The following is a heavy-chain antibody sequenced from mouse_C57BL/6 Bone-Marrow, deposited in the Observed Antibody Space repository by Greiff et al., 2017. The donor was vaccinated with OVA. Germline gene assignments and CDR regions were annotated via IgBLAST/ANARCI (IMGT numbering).Heavy chain of an antibody. D-gene: IGHD1-1*01. V-gene: IGHV1-69*01. CDR1: GYTFTSYW. CDR2: IDPSDSYT. Sequence: VQLQQPGAELVMPGASVKLSCKASGYTFTSYWMHWVKQRPGQGLEWIGEIDPSDSYTNYNQKFKGKSTLTVDKSSSTAYMQLSSLTSEDSAVCYCARYLYYYGSSYCGYCADWGTGTTVTVSS. J-gene: IGHJ1*03. CDR3: ARYLYYYGSSYCGYCAD.